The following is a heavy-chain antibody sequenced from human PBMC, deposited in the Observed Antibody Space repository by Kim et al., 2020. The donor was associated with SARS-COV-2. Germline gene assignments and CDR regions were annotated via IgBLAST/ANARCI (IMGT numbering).Heavy chain of an antibody. Sequence: CAATLEGRFTMSRDESRGTAYLQMNSLETEDTAVYYCTRGVVGATDWFDPWGQGTLVTVSS. V-gene: IGHV3-73*01. J-gene: IGHJ5*02. D-gene: IGHD1-26*01. CDR3: TRGVVGATDWFDP.